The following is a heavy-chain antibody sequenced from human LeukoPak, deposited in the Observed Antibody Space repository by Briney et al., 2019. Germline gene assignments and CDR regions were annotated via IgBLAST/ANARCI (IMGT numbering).Heavy chain of an antibody. CDR2: IYTSGST. CDR1: GGSISSSSYY. J-gene: IGHJ6*03. Sequence: SETLSLTCTVSGGSISSSSYYWGWIRQPPGKGLEWIGRIYTSGSTNYNPSLKSRVTISVDTSKNQFSLKLSSVTAADTAVYYCARTKEYSSSWYEDYYMDVWGKGTTVTVSS. CDR3: ARTKEYSSSWYEDYYMDV. D-gene: IGHD6-13*01. V-gene: IGHV4-61*02.